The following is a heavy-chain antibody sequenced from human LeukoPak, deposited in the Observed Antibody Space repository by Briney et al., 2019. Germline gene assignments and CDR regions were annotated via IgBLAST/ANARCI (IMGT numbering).Heavy chain of an antibody. CDR1: GFTFNSYA. CDR2: ISGSGGST. Sequence: QPGGSLRLSCAASGFTFNSYAMSWVRQAPGKGLEWVSAISGSGGSTYYADSMRGRFTISRDNSKNTLYLQMNSLRAEDTAVYYCARINRVSWVWFGELFSNWFDPWGQGTLVTVSS. V-gene: IGHV3-23*01. D-gene: IGHD3-10*01. CDR3: ARINRVSWVWFGELFSNWFDP. J-gene: IGHJ5*02.